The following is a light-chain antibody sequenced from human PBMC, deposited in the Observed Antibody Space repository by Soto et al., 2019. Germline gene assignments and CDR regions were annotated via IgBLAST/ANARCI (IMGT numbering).Light chain of an antibody. Sequence: QSALTQPASVSGSPGQSIAISCTGTSSDVGAYNYVSWYQQHPGKAPKLMIDDVSSRPSGVSNRFSGSKSGNTASLTISGLQAEDEADYYCSSYTSSSTEVFGTGTKLTVL. CDR2: DVS. J-gene: IGLJ1*01. CDR3: SSYTSSSTEV. CDR1: SSDVGAYNY. V-gene: IGLV2-14*03.